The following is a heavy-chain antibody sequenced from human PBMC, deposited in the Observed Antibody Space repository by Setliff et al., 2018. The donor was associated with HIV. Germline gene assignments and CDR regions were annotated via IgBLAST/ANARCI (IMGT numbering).Heavy chain of an antibody. CDR3: AKYGTSFYGSGSYGFDL. J-gene: IGHJ4*02. Sequence: PGGSLRLSCSASKFLFPDYAMAWVRQTPGRGLEWVSGITSSGDETYYADSVKGRCTISRDNSESALYLELTSLSAVDTAIYFCAKYGTSFYGSGSYGFDLWGQGTRVTVSS. D-gene: IGHD3-10*01. CDR2: ITSSGDET. V-gene: IGHV3-23*01. CDR1: KFLFPDYA.